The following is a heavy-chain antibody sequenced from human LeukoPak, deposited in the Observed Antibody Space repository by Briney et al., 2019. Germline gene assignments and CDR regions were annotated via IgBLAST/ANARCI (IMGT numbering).Heavy chain of an antibody. CDR2: ISWSSGRT. Sequence: GGSLRLSCAASGFSFDDYAMHWVRQAPGKGLEWVSGISWSSGRTGYADSVKGRFTISRDNAKKSLYVQMNSLRTEDTALYYCAKDQKSQSYYGSGSYYQAHAFDIWGQGTMVTVSS. D-gene: IGHD3-10*01. CDR1: GFSFDDYA. V-gene: IGHV3-9*01. CDR3: AKDQKSQSYYGSGSYYQAHAFDI. J-gene: IGHJ3*02.